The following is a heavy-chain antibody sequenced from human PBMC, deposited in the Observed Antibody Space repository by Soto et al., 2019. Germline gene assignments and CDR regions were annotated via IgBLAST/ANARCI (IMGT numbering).Heavy chain of an antibody. D-gene: IGHD4-17*01. CDR1: GYSFTTSG. Sequence: QAQLVQSGAEVKEPGASVKVSCKASGYSFTTSGITWVRQAPGQGLEWMGWISTYNGNTNYAQKLQDRVTLTTDTSTSKAYMELRSLRADATAVYYCARRLYGDYDYWGQGTLVTVSS. CDR2: ISTYNGNT. J-gene: IGHJ4*02. CDR3: ARRLYGDYDY. V-gene: IGHV1-18*01.